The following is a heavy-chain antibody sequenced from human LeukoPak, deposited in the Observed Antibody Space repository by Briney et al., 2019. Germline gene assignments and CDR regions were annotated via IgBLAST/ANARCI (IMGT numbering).Heavy chain of an antibody. CDR3: ARDISY. CDR1: GFTFSNYW. V-gene: IGHV3-7*01. J-gene: IGHJ4*02. CDR2: IKEDGSEK. Sequence: GGSLRLSCAASGFTFSNYWMNWVRQAPGKGMEWVANIKEDGSEKYYVDSVKGRFTISRDNAKSSLYLQMNSLRAEDTAVYYCARDISYWGQGTLVTVSS.